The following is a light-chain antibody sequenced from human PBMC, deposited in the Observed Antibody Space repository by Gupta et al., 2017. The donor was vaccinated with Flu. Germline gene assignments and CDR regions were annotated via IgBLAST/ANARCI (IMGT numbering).Light chain of an antibody. Sequence: DIQMTQSPSTLSASVGDRVIIICRASQSINSWLAWYQQKPGKAPKLLIYKASSLQSGVPSRFSGSGSGTEFTLTISSLQPDDFATYYCQQYSTNPLTFGPGTKADIK. CDR1: QSINSW. CDR3: QQYSTNPLT. J-gene: IGKJ3*01. V-gene: IGKV1-5*03. CDR2: KAS.